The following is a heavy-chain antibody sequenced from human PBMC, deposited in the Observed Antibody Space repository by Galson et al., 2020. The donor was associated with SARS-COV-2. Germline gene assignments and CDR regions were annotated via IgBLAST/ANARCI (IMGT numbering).Heavy chain of an antibody. Sequence: KVSCKGSGYSFTSYWIGWVRQMPGKGLEWMGIIYPGDSDTRYSPSFHGQVTITADKSISTAYLQWSSLKASDTAMYYCARVVWFGELEGDWYFDLWGRGTLVTVSS. V-gene: IGHV5-51*01. J-gene: IGHJ2*01. CDR2: IYPGDSDT. D-gene: IGHD3-10*01. CDR3: ARVVWFGELEGDWYFDL. CDR1: GYSFTSYW.